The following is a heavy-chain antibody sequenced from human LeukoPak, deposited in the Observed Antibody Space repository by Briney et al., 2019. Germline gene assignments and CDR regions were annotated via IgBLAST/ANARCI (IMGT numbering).Heavy chain of an antibody. CDR2: ISGYNGNT. Sequence: ASLKVSRKASGYTFTSYGISWVRQAPGRGLEWMGWISGYNGNTNYAQKLQGRVTMTTDTSTSTAYMELRSLRSDDTAVYYCAREFSGYDWGHFDYWGQGTLVTVSS. V-gene: IGHV1-18*04. CDR1: GYTFTSYG. D-gene: IGHD5-12*01. CDR3: AREFSGYDWGHFDY. J-gene: IGHJ4*02.